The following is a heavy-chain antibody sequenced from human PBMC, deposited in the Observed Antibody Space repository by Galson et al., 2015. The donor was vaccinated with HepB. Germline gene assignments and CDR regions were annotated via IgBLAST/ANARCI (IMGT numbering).Heavy chain of an antibody. CDR1: GFTFSSYW. D-gene: IGHD3-22*01. J-gene: IGHJ4*02. CDR2: IKQDGSEK. CDR3: ARATSGYYSYNFDN. Sequence: SLRLSCAASGFTFSSYWMSWVRQAPGKGLEWVANIKQDGSEKNYVDSVKGRFTISRGNAKNSVYLQMNSLRDEDTAVYYCARATSGYYSYNFDNWGQGTLVTVSS. V-gene: IGHV3-7*01.